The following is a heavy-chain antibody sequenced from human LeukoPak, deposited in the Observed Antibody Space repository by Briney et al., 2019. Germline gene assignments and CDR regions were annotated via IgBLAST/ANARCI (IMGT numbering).Heavy chain of an antibody. CDR1: GYTFTSYA. CDR2: INTNTGNP. CDR3: ERDRAMVTIGVDY. V-gene: IGHV7-4-1*01. D-gene: IGHD5-18*01. J-gene: IGHJ4*02. Sequence: ASVTVSFKSSGYTFTSYAMNWVRQAPGQGHEGMGCINTNTGNPTYAQGFTGRVVFSFDTSVSTASLQIRSHNAEDTAVSTFERDRAMVTIGVDYWGQGTLVTVSS.